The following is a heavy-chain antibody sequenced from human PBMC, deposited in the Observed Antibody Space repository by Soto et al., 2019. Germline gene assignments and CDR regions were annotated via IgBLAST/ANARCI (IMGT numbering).Heavy chain of an antibody. CDR1: KFTFSTYA. CDR2: ISVGGGIT. J-gene: IGHJ4*02. Sequence: GGSLRLSCGGSKFTFSTYAMTWVRQAPGKGLEWVSGISVGGGITKYADSVKGRFTISRDNSKNTLYLQMSSLRGEDTAVYYCTRDDQGDYWGQGTLVTVSS. V-gene: IGHV3-23*01. CDR3: TRDDQGDY.